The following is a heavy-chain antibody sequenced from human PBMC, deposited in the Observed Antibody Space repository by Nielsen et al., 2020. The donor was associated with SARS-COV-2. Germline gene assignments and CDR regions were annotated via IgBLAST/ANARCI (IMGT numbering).Heavy chain of an antibody. D-gene: IGHD6-19*01. CDR1: GFTFSKFP. CDR3: AREYRSGWSDNYYFDY. J-gene: IGHJ4*02. CDR2: ISSSSAYI. V-gene: IGHV3-21*01. Sequence: GESLKISCAASGFTFSKFPMNWVRQAPGKGLEWISSISSSSAYIYYADSMKGRFSISRDDAKNSLYLQMNSLRAADTAVYFCAREYRSGWSDNYYFDYWGQGTLVTVSS.